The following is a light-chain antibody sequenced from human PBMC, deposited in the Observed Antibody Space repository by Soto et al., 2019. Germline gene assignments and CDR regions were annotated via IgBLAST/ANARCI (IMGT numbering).Light chain of an antibody. CDR1: SSDVGGYNY. Sequence: QSALTQPASVSGSPGQSITISCTGTSSDVGGYNYVSWYQQHPGKAPKLMIYEVSNRPSGVSNRFSGSKSGNTASLTISGHQAEDEADFSCSSYTSSSPHVVFGGGTKLTVL. CDR2: EVS. J-gene: IGLJ2*01. V-gene: IGLV2-14*01. CDR3: SSYTSSSPHVV.